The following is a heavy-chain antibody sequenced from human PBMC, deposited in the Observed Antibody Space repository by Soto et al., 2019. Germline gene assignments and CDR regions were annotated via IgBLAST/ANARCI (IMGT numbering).Heavy chain of an antibody. CDR2: IYPGDSET. Sequence: PGESLKISCNGSGYTFTSNWIGWVRQMPGKGLEWMGIIYPGDSETRYSPSFQGQVTISADKSINTDYLQWSSLKASDTAIYYCARTFGGHLYSFDFWGQGTLVTVSS. CDR1: GYTFTSNW. D-gene: IGHD3-16*01. V-gene: IGHV5-51*01. J-gene: IGHJ4*02. CDR3: ARTFGGHLYSFDF.